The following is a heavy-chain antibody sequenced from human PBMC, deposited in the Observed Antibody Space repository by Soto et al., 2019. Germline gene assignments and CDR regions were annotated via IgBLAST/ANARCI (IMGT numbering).Heavy chain of an antibody. Sequence: PGGSLRLSCAASGFTFSSYGMSWVRQAPGKGLEWVSDISGSGGSTYYADSVKGRFTISRDNSKNTLFLQMNTLRAEDTALYYCAKHNWNDGIGWFDYWGQGTLVPVSP. D-gene: IGHD1-1*01. CDR3: AKHNWNDGIGWFDY. J-gene: IGHJ4*02. CDR1: GFTFSSYG. V-gene: IGHV3-23*01. CDR2: ISGSGGST.